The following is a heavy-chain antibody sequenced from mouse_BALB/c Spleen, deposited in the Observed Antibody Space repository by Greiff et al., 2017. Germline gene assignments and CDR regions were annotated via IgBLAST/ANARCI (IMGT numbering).Heavy chain of an antibody. Sequence: EVKVVESGPSLVKPSQTLSLTCSVTGDSITSGYWNWIRKFPGNKLEYMGYISYSGSTYYNPSLKSRISITRDTSKNQYYLQLNSVTTEDTATYYCARNQIESYAMDYWGQGTSVTVSS. J-gene: IGHJ4*01. V-gene: IGHV3-8*02. CDR1: GDSITSGY. CDR3: ARNQIESYAMDY. CDR2: ISYSGST.